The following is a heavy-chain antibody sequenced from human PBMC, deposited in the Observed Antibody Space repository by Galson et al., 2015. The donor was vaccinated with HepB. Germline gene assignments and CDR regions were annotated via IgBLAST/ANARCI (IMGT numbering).Heavy chain of an antibody. V-gene: IGHV3-73*01. CDR3: TKSPSHPNYYCYYGLDV. Sequence: SLRLSCAASGFTFSDSAIHWVRQASGRGVEWVGRIRSKADTYATAYAASVKGRFTISRDDSKNTAYLQMNSLNTEDTAVYYCTKSPSHPNYYCYYGLDVWGQGTTVTVSS. CDR2: IRSKADTYAT. J-gene: IGHJ6*02. CDR1: GFTFSDSA.